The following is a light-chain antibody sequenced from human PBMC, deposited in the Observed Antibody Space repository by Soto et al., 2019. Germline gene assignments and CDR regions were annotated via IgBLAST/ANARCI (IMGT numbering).Light chain of an antibody. CDR1: QSVSSSY. CDR3: QQYGSSPPLT. J-gene: IGKJ4*01. CDR2: GAS. Sequence: EIVLTQSPGTLSLSPGERATLSCRASQSVSSSYLAWYQQKPGQAPRLVIYGASSRATGIPDRFSGSGSVTDFTLTISRLEPEDFAVYYCQQYGSSPPLTFGGGTKVEIK. V-gene: IGKV3-20*01.